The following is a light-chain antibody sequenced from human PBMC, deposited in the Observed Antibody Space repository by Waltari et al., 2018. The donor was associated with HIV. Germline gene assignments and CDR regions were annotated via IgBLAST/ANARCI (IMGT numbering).Light chain of an antibody. Sequence: EIVLTQSPATLSLSPGERATLSCRASQIVSSYLAWYQQKPGQAPSLLIYDASNRATGIPARFSGSGSGTDFTLTISSLEPEDFAVYYCQQRSTFGQGTRLEIK. CDR2: DAS. CDR1: QIVSSY. CDR3: QQRST. J-gene: IGKJ5*01. V-gene: IGKV3-11*01.